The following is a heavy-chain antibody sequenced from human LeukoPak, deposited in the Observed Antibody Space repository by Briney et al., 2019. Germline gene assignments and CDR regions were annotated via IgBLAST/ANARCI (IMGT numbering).Heavy chain of an antibody. D-gene: IGHD2-2*01. CDR1: GFAFNTYS. CDR2: ITAAGGGA. Sequence: GGSLRLSCAASGFAFNTYSMSWVRQAPGKGLEWVSSITAAGGGANYPDSVKGRFTISRDNSKNTLYLQMNSLRAEDTAIYYCAKDGDWRPAADWGQGTLVTVSS. CDR3: AKDGDWRPAAD. V-gene: IGHV3-23*01. J-gene: IGHJ4*02.